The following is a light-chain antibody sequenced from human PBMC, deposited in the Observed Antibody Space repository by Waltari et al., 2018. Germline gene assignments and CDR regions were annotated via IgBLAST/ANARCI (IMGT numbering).Light chain of an antibody. CDR3: SSYTTTTAWV. CDR2: GVS. Sequence: QSALTQPASVSGSLGQSISISCIGTSSDIGAYNHVSWYQQHPGKFPKLLIYGVSNRPSGVSDRFSGSQSGNTASLTISGLQAEDEADYYCSSYTTTTAWVFGGGTELTVL. CDR1: SSDIGAYNH. V-gene: IGLV2-14*01. J-gene: IGLJ3*02.